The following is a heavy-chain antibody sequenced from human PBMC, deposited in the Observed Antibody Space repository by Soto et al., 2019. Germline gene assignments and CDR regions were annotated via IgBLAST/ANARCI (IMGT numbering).Heavy chain of an antibody. D-gene: IGHD2-2*01. CDR1: GFTFGDYA. V-gene: IGHV3-49*04. CDR2: IRSKAYGGTT. CDR3: TSKDIVVVPAAHTDYYYYGMDV. Sequence: GGSLRLSCTASGFTFGDYAMSWVRQAPGKGLEWVGFIRSKAYGGTTEYAASVKGRFTISRDDSKSIVYLQMNSLKTEDTAVYYCTSKDIVVVPAAHTDYYYYGMDVWGQGTTVTVSS. J-gene: IGHJ6*02.